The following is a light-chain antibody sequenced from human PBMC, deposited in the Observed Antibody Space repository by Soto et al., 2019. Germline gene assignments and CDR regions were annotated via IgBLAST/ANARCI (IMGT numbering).Light chain of an antibody. CDR3: QQGYSAPRT. Sequence: DIQMTQSPSSLSASVGDRVTITCRASQSISSYLNWYQQKPGKAPKLLIYAASSLQSGVPSRFSGSGSGTDFTLTISSLQPEDFATYYGQQGYSAPRTFGQGKKVEIK. CDR2: AAS. V-gene: IGKV1-39*01. CDR1: QSISSY. J-gene: IGKJ1*01.